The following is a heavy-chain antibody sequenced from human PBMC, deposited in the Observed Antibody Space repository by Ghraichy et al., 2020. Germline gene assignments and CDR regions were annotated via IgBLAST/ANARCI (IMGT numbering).Heavy chain of an antibody. Sequence: SGPTLVKPTQTLTLTCTFSGFSLSTSGMCVSWIRQPPGKALEWLARIDWDDDKYYSTSLKTRLTISKDTSKNQVVLTMTNMDPVDTATYYCARISTSGGYDVYFDYWGQGTLVTVSS. CDR2: IDWDDDK. CDR3: ARISTSGGYDVYFDY. J-gene: IGHJ4*02. CDR1: GFSLSTSGMC. V-gene: IGHV2-70*11. D-gene: IGHD5-12*01.